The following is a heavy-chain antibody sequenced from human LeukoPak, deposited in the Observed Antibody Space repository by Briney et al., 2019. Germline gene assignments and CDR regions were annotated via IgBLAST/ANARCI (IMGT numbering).Heavy chain of an antibody. CDR2: INHSGST. CDR1: GGSFSGYY. CDR3: ARWTSGYDSLYYYYYMDV. J-gene: IGHJ6*03. Sequence: SETLSLTCAVYGGSFSGYYWSWIRQPPGKGLEWIGEINHSGSTNYNPSLKSQVTISVDTSKNQFSLKLSSVTAADTAVYYCARWTSGYDSLYYYYYMDVWGKGTTVTVSS. D-gene: IGHD5-12*01. V-gene: IGHV4-34*01.